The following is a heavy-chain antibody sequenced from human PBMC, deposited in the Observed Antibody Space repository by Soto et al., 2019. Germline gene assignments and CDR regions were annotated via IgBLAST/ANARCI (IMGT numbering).Heavy chain of an antibody. CDR3: TRDQGGSYDSWFDP. CDR2: ISSGSDCI. V-gene: IGHV3-21*01. D-gene: IGHD1-26*01. CDR1: FSMYS. J-gene: IGHJ5*02. Sequence: EVQVVESGGGLVKPGGSLRLSCNFSFSMYSMDWVRQAPGKGLEWVASISSGSDCIKYADSVKGRFTISRDNAKNSVSLQMSSLRVEDTAMYYCTRDQGGSYDSWFDPWGRGTLVTVSS.